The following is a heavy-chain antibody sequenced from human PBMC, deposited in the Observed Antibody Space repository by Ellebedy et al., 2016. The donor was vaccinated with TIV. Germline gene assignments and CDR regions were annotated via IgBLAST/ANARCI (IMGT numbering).Heavy chain of an antibody. CDR2: IYHIGST. CDR3: ASSYYDTLTGSTGGDFDS. V-gene: IGHV4-38-2*02. CDR1: NYSISSGSY. Sequence: SETLSLTCTVSNYSISSGSYWGWIRQPPGKGLEWIGSIYHIGSTYYNPSLKSRVTISVDTSKNQLYLKLSSVTAADTAVYYCASSYYDTLTGSTGGDFDSWGQGTLVTVSS. J-gene: IGHJ4*02. D-gene: IGHD3-9*01.